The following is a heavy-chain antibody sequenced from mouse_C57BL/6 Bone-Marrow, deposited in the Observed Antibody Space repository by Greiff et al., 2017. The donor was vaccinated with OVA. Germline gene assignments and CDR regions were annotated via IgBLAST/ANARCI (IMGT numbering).Heavy chain of an antibody. J-gene: IGHJ2*01. D-gene: IGHD2-1*01. CDR3: AIRATNYGNFCYYFDY. CDR1: GYTFTSYW. V-gene: IGHV1-74*01. Sequence: VQLQQPGAELVKPGASVKVSCKASGYTFTSYWMHWVKQRPGQGLEWIGRIHPSDSDTNYNQKFKGKATLTVDKSSSTAYMQLSSLTSEDSAVYYCAIRATNYGNFCYYFDYWGQGTTLTVSS. CDR2: IHPSDSDT.